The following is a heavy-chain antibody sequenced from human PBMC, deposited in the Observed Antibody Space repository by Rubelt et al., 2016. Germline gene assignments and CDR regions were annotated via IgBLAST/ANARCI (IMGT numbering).Heavy chain of an antibody. V-gene: IGHV5-51*01. J-gene: IGHJ1*01. CDR1: GYSFTSNW. Sequence: PGESLKISCKDSGYSFTSNWIGWVRQVPGKGLEWMGIIYPGDSDTGYSQSFQGQVTISAARSISTAYLQWSSLKASDTAMYYCARSRGSSWIWGLAEYFQHWGPGTLVTVSS. CDR3: ARSRGSSWIWGLAEYFQH. D-gene: IGHD6-13*01. CDR2: IYPGDSDT.